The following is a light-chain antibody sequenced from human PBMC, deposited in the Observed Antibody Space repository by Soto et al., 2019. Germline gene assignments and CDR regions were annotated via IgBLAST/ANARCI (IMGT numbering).Light chain of an antibody. J-gene: IGKJ1*01. CDR2: GAS. Sequence: EIVLTQSPGTLSLSPGERATLSCRASQSVISSYLAWYQQKPGQAPRLLMYGASSRATGIPDRFSGSGSGTDFTLTISRLEPEDFAVFYSQQYGTLPWTFGQGTKVEIK. CDR3: QQYGTLPWT. CDR1: QSVISSY. V-gene: IGKV3-20*01.